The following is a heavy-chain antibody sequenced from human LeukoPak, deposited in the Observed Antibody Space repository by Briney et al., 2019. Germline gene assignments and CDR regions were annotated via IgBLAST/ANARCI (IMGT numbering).Heavy chain of an antibody. J-gene: IGHJ4*02. CDR2: IIPIFGTA. D-gene: IGHD4-17*01. Sequence: SVKVSCKASGGTFSSYAISWVRQAPGQGLEWMGGIIPIFGTANYAQKFQGRVTITTDESTSTAYMELSSLRSEDTAVYYCARVLWNGDYPRFDYWGQGTLVTVSS. V-gene: IGHV1-69*05. CDR3: ARVLWNGDYPRFDY. CDR1: GGTFSSYA.